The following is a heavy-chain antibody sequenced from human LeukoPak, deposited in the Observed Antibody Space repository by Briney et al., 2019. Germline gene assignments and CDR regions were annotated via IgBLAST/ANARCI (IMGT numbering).Heavy chain of an antibody. CDR1: GFTFDDYA. CDR3: AREGGIVVVNYFDY. J-gene: IGHJ4*02. V-gene: IGHV3-9*01. Sequence: GGSLRLSCAASGFTFDDYAMHWVRQAPGKGLEWVSGISWNSGSIGYADSVKGRFTISRDNAKNSLYPQMNSLRAEDTAVYYCAREGGIVVVNYFDYWGQGTLVTVSS. D-gene: IGHD2-2*01. CDR2: ISWNSGSI.